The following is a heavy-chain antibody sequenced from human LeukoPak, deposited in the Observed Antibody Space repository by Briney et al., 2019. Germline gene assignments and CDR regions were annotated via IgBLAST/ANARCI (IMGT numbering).Heavy chain of an antibody. J-gene: IGHJ4*02. D-gene: IGHD2-15*01. Sequence: GGSLRLSCAASGFTFSSYGMHWVRLAPGKGLEWVAVISYDGSNKYYADSVKGRFTISRDNSKNTLYLQMNSLRAEDTAVYYCAKDGGSSGTFDYWGQGTLVTVSS. CDR2: ISYDGSNK. V-gene: IGHV3-30*18. CDR1: GFTFSSYG. CDR3: AKDGGSSGTFDY.